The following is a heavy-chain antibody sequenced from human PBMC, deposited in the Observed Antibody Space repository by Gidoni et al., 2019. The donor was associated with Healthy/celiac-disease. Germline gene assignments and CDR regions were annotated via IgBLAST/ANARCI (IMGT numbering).Heavy chain of an antibody. V-gene: IGHV1-24*01. CDR3: ATRGFYDFWSGYPYYYGMDV. CDR2: FDQEDGET. CDR1: GYTLTELP. J-gene: IGHJ6*02. Sequence: QVQLVQSGAAVKKPGASVKVSCKVSGYTLTELPMHWVRQAPGKGLAWLGGFDQEDGETIYAQKFQGRVTMTEDTSTDTAYMELSSLRSEDTAVYYCATRGFYDFWSGYPYYYGMDVWGQGTTVTVSS. D-gene: IGHD3-3*01.